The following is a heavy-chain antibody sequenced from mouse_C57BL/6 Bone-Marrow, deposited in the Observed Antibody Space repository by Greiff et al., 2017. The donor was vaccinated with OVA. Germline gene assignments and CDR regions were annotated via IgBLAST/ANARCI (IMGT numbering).Heavy chain of an antibody. V-gene: IGHV14-4*01. J-gene: IGHJ2*01. CDR3: TTVRYFDY. CDR1: GFNITDYY. Sequence: VQLQQSGAELVRPGASVKLSCTASGFNITDYYMHWVKQRPEQGLEWIGWIDPENGDTEYASKFQGKATITADTSSNTAYLQLSSLTSEDTAVYYCTTVRYFDYWGQGTTLTVSS. CDR2: IDPENGDT.